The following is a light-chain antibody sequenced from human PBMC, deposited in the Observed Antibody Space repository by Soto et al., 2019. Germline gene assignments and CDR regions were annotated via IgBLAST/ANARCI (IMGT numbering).Light chain of an antibody. CDR2: GAS. CDR3: QQEGTSPLT. CDR1: QSVRSNS. J-gene: IGKJ4*01. Sequence: PGESATLSCTASQSVRSNSLAWYQQKPGQAPMLLMFGASGRATGTPPRFSGRGSGTDFTLTISRLEPEDFAVYYCQQEGTSPLTFGGGTKVDI. V-gene: IGKV3-20*01.